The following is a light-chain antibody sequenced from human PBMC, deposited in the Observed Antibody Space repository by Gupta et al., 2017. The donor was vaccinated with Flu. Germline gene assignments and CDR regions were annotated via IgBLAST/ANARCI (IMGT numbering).Light chain of an antibody. CDR2: DNN. CDR1: SSNIGNNY. Sequence: QSMLTQPPSVSAAPGQKVTISCSGSSSNIGNNYVSWYQHLPGTAPKLLIYDNNKRPSGIPDRFSGSKSGTSATLGITGLQTGDEADYYCQTWDNSLSAAVFGGGTKLTVL. V-gene: IGLV1-51*01. J-gene: IGLJ2*01. CDR3: QTWDNSLSAAV.